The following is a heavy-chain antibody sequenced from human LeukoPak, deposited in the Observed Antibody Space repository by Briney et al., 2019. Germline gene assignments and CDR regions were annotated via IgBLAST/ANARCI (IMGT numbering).Heavy chain of an antibody. Sequence: GGSLRLSCAASGFTFSNAWMSWVRQAPGKGLEWVGRIKSKTDGGTTDYAAPVKGRFTISKDDSKNTLYLQMNSLKTENTAVYYCTTDGTYYDILTGAFDIWGQGTMVTVPS. CDR2: IKSKTDGGTT. D-gene: IGHD3-9*01. J-gene: IGHJ3*02. CDR3: TTDGTYYDILTGAFDI. V-gene: IGHV3-15*01. CDR1: GFTFSNAW.